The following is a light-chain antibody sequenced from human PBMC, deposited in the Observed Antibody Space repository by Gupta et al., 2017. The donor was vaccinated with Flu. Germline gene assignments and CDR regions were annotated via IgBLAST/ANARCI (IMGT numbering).Light chain of an antibody. V-gene: IGLV1-44*01. CDR3: AAWHDSLNGWV. Sequence: RVTIASSVSSSEVGSNYVDWYHPLPAPAPNLLIYSNSKRHSVVPARFSGSKSGTSASLSISGLHADDEADYYCAAWHDSLNGWVFGGGTKLTVL. CDR1: SSEVGSNY. J-gene: IGLJ3*02. CDR2: SNS.